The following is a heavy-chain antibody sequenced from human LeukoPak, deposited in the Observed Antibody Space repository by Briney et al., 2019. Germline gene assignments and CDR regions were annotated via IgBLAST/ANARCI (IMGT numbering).Heavy chain of an antibody. CDR2: LNRDGSDT. V-gene: IGHV3-7*01. D-gene: IGHD7-27*01. CDR1: GFTFTTYW. J-gene: IGHJ4*02. Sequence: GGSLRLSCAASGFTFTTYWLTWVRQAPGKGLEWVANLNRDGSDTWYLDSVKGRFTISRDNAKRSLYLQMNNLRAEDTAVYYCARENWGKFDYWGQGTLVTVPS. CDR3: ARENWGKFDY.